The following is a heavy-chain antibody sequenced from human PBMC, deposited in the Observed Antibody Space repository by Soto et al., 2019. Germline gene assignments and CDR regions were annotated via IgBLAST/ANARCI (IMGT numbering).Heavy chain of an antibody. J-gene: IGHJ4*02. Sequence: QVQLVQSGAEVKKPGASVKVSCKASGYTFTSYYIHWVRQAPGQGLEWMGWINPNSGGTKYPQKLQGRVPMTRATSIRTVYMSPTGLKSGGPAVYFCARDRAKGGGSAGFASWGRGTLVAVPS. CDR2: INPNSGGT. CDR1: GYTFTSYY. V-gene: IGHV1-2*02. CDR3: ARDRAKGGGSAGFAS. D-gene: IGHD6-25*01.